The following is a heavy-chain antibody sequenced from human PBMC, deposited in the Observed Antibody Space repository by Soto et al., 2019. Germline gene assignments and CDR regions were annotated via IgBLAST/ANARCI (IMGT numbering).Heavy chain of an antibody. CDR2: IYYSRST. CDR1: GGSISSYY. V-gene: IGHV4-59*01. D-gene: IGHD3-3*01. CDR3: ARAYYDFWSGYLNWFDP. Sequence: QVQLQESGPGLVKPSETLSLTCTVSGGSISSYYWSWIRQPPGKGLEWIGYIYYSRSTNDNPSLKGRVTIAVDTSKNQFSLKLSSVTAADTAVYYCARAYYDFWSGYLNWFDPWGQGTLVTVSS. J-gene: IGHJ5*02.